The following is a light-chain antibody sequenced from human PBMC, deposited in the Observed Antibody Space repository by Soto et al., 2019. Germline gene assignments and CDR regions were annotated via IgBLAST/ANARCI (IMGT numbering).Light chain of an antibody. J-gene: IGKJ4*01. V-gene: IGKV1-27*01. Sequence: DIQMTHSPSSLSASLGDRVTISCRASQGISNYLAWYQQKPGKVPRLLIYGASTLQSGVPSRFSGSGSGTDLALAISSLLPEDVPTYYCQNYDSAQCTVGGGTKVDIK. CDR3: QNYDSAQCT. CDR2: GAS. CDR1: QGISNY.